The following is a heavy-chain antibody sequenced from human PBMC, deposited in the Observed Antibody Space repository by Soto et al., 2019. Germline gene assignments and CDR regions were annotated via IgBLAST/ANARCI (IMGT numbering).Heavy chain of an antibody. CDR2: ISYDGSNK. V-gene: IGHV3-30*18. Sequence: GGSLRLSCAASGFTFSSYGMHWVRQAPGKGLEWVAVISYDGSNKYYADSVKGRFTISRDNSKNTLYLQMNSLRAEDTAVYYCAKDRKRGGKWFDPWGQGTLVTVSS. CDR1: GFTFSSYG. J-gene: IGHJ5*02. CDR3: AKDRKRGGKWFDP. D-gene: IGHD3-16*01.